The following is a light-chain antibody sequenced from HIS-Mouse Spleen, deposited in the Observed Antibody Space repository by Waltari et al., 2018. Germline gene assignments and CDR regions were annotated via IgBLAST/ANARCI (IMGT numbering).Light chain of an antibody. Sequence: SYELTQPPSVSVSPGQTARITCSGAAFQTKSAYWYQQKSGQAPVLVRYEDSKRPSGIPERFSGSSSGTMATLTISGAQVEDEADYYCYSTDSSGNHRVFGGGTKLTVL. V-gene: IGLV3-10*01. CDR1: AFQTKS. CDR2: EDS. CDR3: YSTDSSGNHRV. J-gene: IGLJ2*01.